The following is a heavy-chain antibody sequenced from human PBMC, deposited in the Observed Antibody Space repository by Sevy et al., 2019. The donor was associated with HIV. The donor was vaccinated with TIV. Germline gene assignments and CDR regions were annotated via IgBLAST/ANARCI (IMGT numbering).Heavy chain of an antibody. J-gene: IGHJ6*02. CDR2: ISYDGSNK. CDR1: GFTFSSYA. D-gene: IGHD1-26*01. CDR3: ARAIVVGAYYYGMDV. Sequence: GGSLRLSCAASGFTFSSYAMHWVRQAPGKGLEWVAVISYDGSNKYYADSVKGRFTISRDNSKNTLYLQMNSLRAEDTAVYYCARAIVVGAYYYGMDVWGQGTTVTVSS. V-gene: IGHV3-30*04.